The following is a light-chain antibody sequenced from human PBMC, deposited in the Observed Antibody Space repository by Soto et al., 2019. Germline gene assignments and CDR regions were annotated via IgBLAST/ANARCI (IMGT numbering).Light chain of an antibody. CDR2: DVS. V-gene: IGLV2-14*01. J-gene: IGLJ2*01. CDR1: SSDIGGYNY. Sequence: QSALTQPASVSGSPGQSITISCTGTSSDIGGYNYVSWYQQHPGKAPKLMIFDVSNRPSGVSNRFSGSKSGNTASLTISGLQAEDEGDYYCSSSTSSSTLVFGGGTQLTVL. CDR3: SSSTSSSTLV.